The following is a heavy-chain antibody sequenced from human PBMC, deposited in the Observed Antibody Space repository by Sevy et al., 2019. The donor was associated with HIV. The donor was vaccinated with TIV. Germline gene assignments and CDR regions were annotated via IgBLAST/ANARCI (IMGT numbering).Heavy chain of an antibody. CDR1: GFTFSSYA. V-gene: IGHV3-30-3*01. CDR2: ISYDGSNK. Sequence: GGCLRLSCAASGFTFSSYAMHWVRQAPGKGLEWVAVISYDGSNKYYPDSVKGRFTISRDNSKNTLYLQMNSLRAEDTAVYYCARDPTDYVWGSYRYSYYFDYWGQGTLVTVSS. J-gene: IGHJ4*02. D-gene: IGHD3-16*02. CDR3: ARDPTDYVWGSYRYSYYFDY.